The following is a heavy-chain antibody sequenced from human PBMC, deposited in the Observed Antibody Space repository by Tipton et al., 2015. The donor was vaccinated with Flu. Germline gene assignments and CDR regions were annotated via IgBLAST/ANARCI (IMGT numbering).Heavy chain of an antibody. CDR1: GFTFSSYG. J-gene: IGHJ6*03. CDR3: ARDGAGPIYYYYYMDV. V-gene: IGHV3-33*01. Sequence: SLRLSCAASGFTFSSYGMHWVRQAPGKGLEWVAVIWYDGSNKYYADSVKGRFTISRDNSKNTLYLQMNSLRAEDTAVYYCARDGAGPIYYYYYMDVWGKGTTVTVSS. D-gene: IGHD1-26*01. CDR2: IWYDGSNK.